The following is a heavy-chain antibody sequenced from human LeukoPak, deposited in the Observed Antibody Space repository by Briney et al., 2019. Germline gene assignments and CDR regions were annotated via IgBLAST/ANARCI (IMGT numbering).Heavy chain of an antibody. Sequence: PGGSLRLSCAASGFTFSTNAMSWVRQAPGKGLEWVSTISGNGGTKYYADSAKGRFTVSRDNSKNTMYLQMNSLRAEDTAIYYCAKEQWLGRSYYGMDVWGQGTTVTVSS. CDR1: GFTFSTNA. CDR3: AKEQWLGRSYYGMDV. CDR2: ISGNGGTK. V-gene: IGHV3-23*01. J-gene: IGHJ6*02. D-gene: IGHD6-19*01.